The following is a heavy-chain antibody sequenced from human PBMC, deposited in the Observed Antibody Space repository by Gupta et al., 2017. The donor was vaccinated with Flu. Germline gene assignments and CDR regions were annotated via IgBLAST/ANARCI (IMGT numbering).Heavy chain of an antibody. CDR3: TTDLGAAAETYYYGMDV. D-gene: IGHD6-13*01. Sequence: EVQLVESGGGLVKPGGSRRLSCAASGFTFSNAWMSWVRQAPGKGLEWVGRIKSKTDGGTTDYAAPVKGRFTISRDDSKNTLYLQMNSLKTEDTAVYYCTTDLGAAAETYYYGMDVWGQGTTVTVSS. CDR1: GFTFSNAW. CDR2: IKSKTDGGTT. V-gene: IGHV3-15*01. J-gene: IGHJ6*02.